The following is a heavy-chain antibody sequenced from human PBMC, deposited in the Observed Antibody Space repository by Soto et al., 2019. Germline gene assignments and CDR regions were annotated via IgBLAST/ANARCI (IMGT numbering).Heavy chain of an antibody. CDR1: GGSFSGYY. CDR3: AFRARISSGFDY. D-gene: IGHD6-25*01. J-gene: IGHJ4*02. V-gene: IGHV4-34*01. CDR2: INHSGST. Sequence: SETLSLTCAVYGGSFSGYYWSWIRQPPGKGLEWIGEINHSGSTNFNPSLKSRVTISVDTSKNQFSLKLSSVTAADTAVYYCAFRARISSGFDYWGQGTLVTVSS.